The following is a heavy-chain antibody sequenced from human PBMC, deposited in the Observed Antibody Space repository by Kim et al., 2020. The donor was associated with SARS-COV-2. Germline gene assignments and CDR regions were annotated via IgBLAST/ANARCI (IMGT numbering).Heavy chain of an antibody. D-gene: IGHD5-18*01. Sequence: SVKVSCKASGGTFSNYGINWVRQAPGQGLEWMGGIIPILGTPNYAQKFQGRVTITADESTSTVYMDLSSLRFEDTAVYYCTRDQGAYTYGRTAFDYWGQGTLGTVST. J-gene: IGHJ4*02. V-gene: IGHV1-69*13. CDR3: TRDQGAYTYGRTAFDY. CDR1: GGTFSNYG. CDR2: IIPILGTP.